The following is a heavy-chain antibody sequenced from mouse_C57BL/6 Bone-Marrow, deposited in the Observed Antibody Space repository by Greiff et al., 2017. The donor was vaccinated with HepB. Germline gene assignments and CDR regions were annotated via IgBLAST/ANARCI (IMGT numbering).Heavy chain of an antibody. D-gene: IGHD1-1*01. CDR2: IYPGSGST. V-gene: IGHV1-55*01. J-gene: IGHJ2*01. Sequence: QVQLKQPGAELVKPGASVKMSCKASGYTFTSYWITWVKQRPGQGLEWIGDIYPGSGSTNYNEKFKSKATLTVDTSSSTAYMQLSSLTSEDSAVYYCAREAFYYGSSYDYWGQGTTLTVSS. CDR3: AREAFYYGSSYDY. CDR1: GYTFTSYW.